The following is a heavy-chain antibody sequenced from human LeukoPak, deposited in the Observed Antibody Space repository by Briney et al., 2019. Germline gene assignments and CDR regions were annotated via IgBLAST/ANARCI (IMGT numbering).Heavy chain of an antibody. Sequence: SETLSLTCTVSGGSISGHYWSWVRQPPGKGLEWIAYIYYSGNTDYSPSLKSRVAISVDTSNNQFSLTLSSVTAADTAVYFCARHRSAVAGDYTYWYLDLWGRGTLVTVSS. V-gene: IGHV4-59*08. D-gene: IGHD3-10*01. CDR2: IYYSGNT. J-gene: IGHJ2*01. CDR3: ARHRSAVAGDYTYWYLDL. CDR1: GGSISGHY.